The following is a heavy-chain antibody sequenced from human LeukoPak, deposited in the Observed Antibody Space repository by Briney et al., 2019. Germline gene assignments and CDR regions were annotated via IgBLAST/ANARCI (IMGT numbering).Heavy chain of an antibody. J-gene: IGHJ4*02. Sequence: GGSLRLSCAASGFTFSNYDMHWVRQAAGKGLEWVSGIGTAGDTYYSGSVNGPFTISRENARNSLNLQMSSLSAGDTAAYYCASSPAYSSSGDAIDNWGQGTLVTVSS. CDR1: GFTFSNYD. CDR2: IGTAGDT. D-gene: IGHD6-13*01. V-gene: IGHV3-13*01. CDR3: ASSPAYSSSGDAIDN.